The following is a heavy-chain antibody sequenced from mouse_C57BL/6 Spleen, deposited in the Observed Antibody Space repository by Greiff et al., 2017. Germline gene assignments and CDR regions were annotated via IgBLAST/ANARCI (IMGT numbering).Heavy chain of an antibody. CDR1: GFTFTDYY. Sequence: DVKLVESGGGLVQPGGSLSLSCAASGFTFTDYYMSWVRQPPGKALEWLGFIRNKANGYTTEYSASVKGRFTISRDNSQSILYLQMNALRAEDSATYYCAATVVARGYFDYWGQGTTLTVSS. CDR3: AATVVARGYFDY. CDR2: IRNKANGYTT. D-gene: IGHD1-1*01. J-gene: IGHJ2*01. V-gene: IGHV7-3*01.